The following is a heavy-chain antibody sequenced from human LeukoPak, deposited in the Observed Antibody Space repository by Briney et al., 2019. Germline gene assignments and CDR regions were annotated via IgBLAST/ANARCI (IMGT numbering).Heavy chain of an antibody. V-gene: IGHV3-21*06. CDR3: SREADMVA. Sequence: GGSLRLSCAASGFAFSSYAMNWVRQAPGQGLEWVSSISSSGTYIYYADSLKGRFTISRDNAKSSVYLQMTSLRAVDTATYYCSREADMVAWGKGTTVTVSS. CDR1: GFAFSSYA. J-gene: IGHJ6*03. CDR2: ISSSGTYI.